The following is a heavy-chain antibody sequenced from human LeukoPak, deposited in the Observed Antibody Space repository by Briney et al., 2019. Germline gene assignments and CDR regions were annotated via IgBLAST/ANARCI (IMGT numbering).Heavy chain of an antibody. J-gene: IGHJ3*02. CDR1: GFSLSTSGVG. D-gene: IGHD2-15*01. CDR3: AHTVTYSLGDAFDI. Sequence: ASGPTLVKPTHTLTLTCTFSGFSLSTSGVGVGWFRQPPRKALEWLALIYWDDAKRYSPSLKNRLTITQDTSNKQVVLTMTNMDPVDTATYYCAHTVTYSLGDAFDIWGQGTMVTVSS. V-gene: IGHV2-5*02. CDR2: IYWDDAK.